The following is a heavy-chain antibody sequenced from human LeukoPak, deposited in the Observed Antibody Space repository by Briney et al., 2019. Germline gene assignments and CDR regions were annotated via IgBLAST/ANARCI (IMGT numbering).Heavy chain of an antibody. CDR2: INHSGST. J-gene: IGHJ6*03. D-gene: IGHD7-27*01. CDR3: ARETGDSYYYYYMDV. Sequence: SETLSLTCAVYGGSFSGYYWSWIRQPPGKGLEWIGEINHSGSTNYNPSLKSRVTISVDTSKNQFSLKLGSVTAADTAVYYCARETGDSYYYYYMDVWGKGTTVTVSS. V-gene: IGHV4-34*01. CDR1: GGSFSGYY.